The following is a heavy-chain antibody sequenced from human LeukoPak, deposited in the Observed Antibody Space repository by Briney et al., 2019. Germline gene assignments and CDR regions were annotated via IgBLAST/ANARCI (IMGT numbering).Heavy chain of an antibody. V-gene: IGHV3-66*01. CDR1: GFPVSSKY. D-gene: IGHD5-24*01. CDR3: ARESSGWLQMFDY. J-gene: IGHJ4*02. CDR2: IYSGGST. Sequence: GGSLRLSCAASGFPVSSKYMSWVRQAPGKGLEWVSVIYSGGSTYYADSVKGRFTISRDNSKNTVYLQMNSLRAEDTAVYYCARESSGWLQMFDYWGQGTLVTVSS.